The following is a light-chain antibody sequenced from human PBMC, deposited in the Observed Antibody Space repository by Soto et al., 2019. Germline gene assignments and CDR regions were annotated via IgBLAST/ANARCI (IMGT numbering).Light chain of an antibody. CDR1: SRDVGGYNY. CDR2: EVN. V-gene: IGLV2-14*01. J-gene: IGLJ2*01. Sequence: QSALTQPASVSGSPGQSITISCTGTSRDVGGYNYVSWYQQHPGKAPKLMISEVNNRPSGVSDRFSGSKSGSTASLTISGLQAEDEADYFCSSSTSVSILIFGGGTKLTVL. CDR3: SSSTSVSILI.